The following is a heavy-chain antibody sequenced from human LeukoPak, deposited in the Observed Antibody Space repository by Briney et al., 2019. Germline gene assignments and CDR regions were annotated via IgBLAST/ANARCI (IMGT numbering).Heavy chain of an antibody. CDR1: AYTFTGYY. CDR2: INPNSGGT. Sequence: GASVKVSCKASAYTFTGYYMHWVRQAPGQGLEWMGRINPNSGGTNYAQKFQGRVTMTRDTSISTAYMELSRLRSDDTAVYYCARVGTYCGGDCYLRWFDPWGQGTLVTVSS. CDR3: ARVGTYCGGDCYLRWFDP. V-gene: IGHV1-2*06. J-gene: IGHJ5*02. D-gene: IGHD2-21*02.